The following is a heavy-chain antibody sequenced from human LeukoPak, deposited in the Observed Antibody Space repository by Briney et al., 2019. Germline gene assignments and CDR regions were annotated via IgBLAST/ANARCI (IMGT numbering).Heavy chain of an antibody. CDR1: GGCFSGYY. J-gene: IGHJ5*02. D-gene: IGHD5-12*01. CDR3: ARGYLWLYRKSNNWFDP. Sequence: SETLSLTCAVYGGCFSGYYLRWIRQPPGKGLEWIGESNHSGSTNYNPSLKSRVTISVNTSKNQFSLKLSSVTAADTAVYYCARGYLWLYRKSNNWFDPWGQGTLVTVSS. V-gene: IGHV4-34*01. CDR2: SNHSGST.